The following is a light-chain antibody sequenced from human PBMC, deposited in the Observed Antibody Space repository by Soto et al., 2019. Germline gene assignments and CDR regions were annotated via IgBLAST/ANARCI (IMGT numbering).Light chain of an antibody. CDR3: SSYTTSNTRQIV. Sequence: QSVLTQPASVSXSLGQSITISCTGTSSDVGGYNYVSWYQHHPGKAPKLMIFDVSNRPSGVSNRFSGSKSGNTASLTISGLQPEDEADYYCSSYTTSNTRQIVFGTGTKVTVL. J-gene: IGLJ1*01. V-gene: IGLV2-14*03. CDR1: SSDVGGYNY. CDR2: DVS.